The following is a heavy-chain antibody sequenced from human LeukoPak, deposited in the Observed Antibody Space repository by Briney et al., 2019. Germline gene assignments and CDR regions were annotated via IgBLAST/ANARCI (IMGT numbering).Heavy chain of an antibody. Sequence: ASVKVSCKASGITFTSYYIHWVRQAPGRRLEWRGKINPSGTITTYAPKYQGRVTVTKDTSTNTVYMELSSLRSDDTAVYYCALIAPPHNWGQGTLVTVSS. D-gene: IGHD6-13*01. V-gene: IGHV1-46*01. CDR1: GITFTSYY. CDR2: INPSGTIT. CDR3: ALIAPPHN. J-gene: IGHJ4*02.